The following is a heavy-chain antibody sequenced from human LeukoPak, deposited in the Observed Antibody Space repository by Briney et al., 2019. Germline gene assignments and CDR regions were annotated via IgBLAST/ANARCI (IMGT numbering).Heavy chain of an antibody. Sequence: PGGSLRLSCSASGFTFSNYEFNWVRHAPGKGLEWLSYISLRSTIIYYAGSAGGRFSISRDDAKNSVFLQMNNLGAEDTDVYYCARELLGAGESGDFVYWLQGRMASVCS. V-gene: IGHV3-48*03. CDR3: ARELLGAGESGDFVY. D-gene: IGHD6-19*01. CDR1: GFTFSNYE. CDR2: ISLRSTII. J-gene: IGHJ4*02.